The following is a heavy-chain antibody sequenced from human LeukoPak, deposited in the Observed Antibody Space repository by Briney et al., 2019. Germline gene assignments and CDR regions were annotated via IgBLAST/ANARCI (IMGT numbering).Heavy chain of an antibody. J-gene: IGHJ3*02. V-gene: IGHV1-69*06. CDR1: GGTFSSYA. D-gene: IGHD1-7*01. CDR2: IIPIFGTA. Sequence: ASVKVSCKASGGTFSSYAISWVRQAPEQGLEWMGGIIPIFGTANYAQKFQGRVTITADKSTSTAYMELSSLRSEDTAVYYCAREGNFDAFDIWGQGTMVTVSS. CDR3: AREGNFDAFDI.